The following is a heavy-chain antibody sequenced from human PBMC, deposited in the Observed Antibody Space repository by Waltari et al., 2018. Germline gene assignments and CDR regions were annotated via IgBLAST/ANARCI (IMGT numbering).Heavy chain of an antibody. CDR1: GYTFTSYA. D-gene: IGHD6-19*01. CDR2: TNAGNGNT. V-gene: IGHV1-3*01. CDR3: ARCRGIQSGWPLGY. J-gene: IGHJ4*02. Sequence: QVQLVQSGAEVKKPEAAVKVSCKASGYTFTSYAMHWVRQAPGQRLEWMGWTNAGNGNTKYSQKFQGRVTITRDTSASTAYMELSSLRSEDTAVYYCARCRGIQSGWPLGYWGQGTLVTVSS.